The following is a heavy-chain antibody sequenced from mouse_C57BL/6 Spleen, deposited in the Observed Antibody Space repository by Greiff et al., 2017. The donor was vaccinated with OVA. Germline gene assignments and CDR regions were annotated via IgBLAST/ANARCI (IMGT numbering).Heavy chain of an antibody. Sequence: VQLQQSGPELVKPGASVKISCKASGYAFSSSWMNWVKQRPGKGLEWIGRIYPGDGDTNYNGKFKGKATLTADKSSSTAYMQLSSLTSEDSAVYFCASLGYPYYYAMDYWGQGTSVTVSS. J-gene: IGHJ4*01. CDR2: IYPGDGDT. CDR1: GYAFSSSW. CDR3: ASLGYPYYYAMDY. V-gene: IGHV1-82*01. D-gene: IGHD3-1*01.